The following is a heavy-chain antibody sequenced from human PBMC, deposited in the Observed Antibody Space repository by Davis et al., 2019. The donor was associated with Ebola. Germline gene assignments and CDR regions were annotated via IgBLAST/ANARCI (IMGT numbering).Heavy chain of an antibody. D-gene: IGHD5-18*01. Sequence: MPSETLSLTCTVSGGSIRGDYWSWIRQSPGKRPEWIGYVHHSGSTNYNPSLKSRVTISLDTSKSQFSLRLTSVTAADTAVYYCARGWRTAMIDDWGQGNLVTVSS. V-gene: IGHV4-59*01. CDR2: VHHSGST. J-gene: IGHJ4*02. CDR3: ARGWRTAMIDD. CDR1: GGSIRGDY.